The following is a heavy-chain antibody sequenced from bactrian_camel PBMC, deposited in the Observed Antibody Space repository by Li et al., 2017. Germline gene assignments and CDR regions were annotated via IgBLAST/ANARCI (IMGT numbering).Heavy chain of an antibody. CDR2: ISYDGTTI. V-gene: IGHV3S6*01. J-gene: IGHJ7*01. D-gene: IGHD6*01. CDR1: GFPFSTYY. Sequence: VQLVESGGGLVQPGGSLRLSCVGTGFPFSTYYMNWVRQAPGKGPEWVTSISYDGTTIFYGDSVKGRFTISKDNGKNTLYLQMNSLELEDTAMYYCAASYPDSTRSCAVVAGELWVGYWGKGTQVTVS.